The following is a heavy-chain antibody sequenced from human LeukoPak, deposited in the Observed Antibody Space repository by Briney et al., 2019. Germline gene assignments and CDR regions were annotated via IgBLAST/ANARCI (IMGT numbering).Heavy chain of an antibody. D-gene: IGHD1-26*01. CDR2: ISSNGGST. CDR3: ARPSLLYSGSYYY. Sequence: GGSLRLSCAASGFTFSSYAMHWIRQAPGKGLEYVSAISSNGGSTYYANSEKGRFTFSRDNSKNTLYLQMGSLRAEDMAVYYCARPSLLYSGSYYYWGQGALVTVSS. V-gene: IGHV3-64*01. CDR1: GFTFSSYA. J-gene: IGHJ4*02.